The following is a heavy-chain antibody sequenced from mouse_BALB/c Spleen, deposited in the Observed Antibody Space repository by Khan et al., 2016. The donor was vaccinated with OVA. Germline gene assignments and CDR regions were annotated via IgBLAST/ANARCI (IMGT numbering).Heavy chain of an antibody. CDR1: GYSITSGYA. V-gene: IGHV3-2*02. J-gene: IGHJ2*01. D-gene: IGHD1-1*01. CDR2: ISYSGVT. Sequence: EVQLQESVPGLVKPSQSLSLTCTVTGYSITSGYAWNWIRQFPENKLEWMGYISYSGVTSYTPSLKSRISITRDTSKNQFFLQLNSVNTEDTATYYCARGNYYGYYFDYWGRGTTLTVSS. CDR3: ARGNYYGYYFDY.